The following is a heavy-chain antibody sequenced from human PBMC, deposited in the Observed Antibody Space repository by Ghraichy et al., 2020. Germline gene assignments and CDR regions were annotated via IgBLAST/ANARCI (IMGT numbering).Heavy chain of an antibody. CDR3: ARGERIAVAGFWDY. CDR1: GFTFGGSA. CDR2: ISGSGSST. Sequence: GGSLRLSCAASGFTFGGSAMSWVRQAPGKGLQWVSTISGSGSSTNYADSVKGRFTISRDNSKNLVYLEMNNLRAEDTAVYYCARGERIAVAGFWDYWGQGTLVTVSS. V-gene: IGHV3-23*01. D-gene: IGHD6-19*01. J-gene: IGHJ4*02.